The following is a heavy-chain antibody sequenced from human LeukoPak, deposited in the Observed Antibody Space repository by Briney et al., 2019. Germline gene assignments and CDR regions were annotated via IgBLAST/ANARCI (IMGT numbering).Heavy chain of an antibody. CDR1: GYTFTDYY. V-gene: IGHV1-2*02. CDR3: ARDHVSMIAATPENRFDP. J-gene: IGHJ5*02. D-gene: IGHD2-15*01. CDR2: INPNSGGT. Sequence: ASVKVSCKASGYTFTDYYMHWVRQAPGQGLEWMGWINPNSGGTGYAQKFQGRVTMTRDTSIRTAYMELSRLRSDDTAVYYCARDHVSMIAATPENRFDPWGQGTLVTVSS.